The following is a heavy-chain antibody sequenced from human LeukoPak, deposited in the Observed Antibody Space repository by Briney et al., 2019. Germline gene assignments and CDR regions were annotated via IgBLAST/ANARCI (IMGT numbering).Heavy chain of an antibody. D-gene: IGHD2-2*02. CDR1: GYTFTGYY. CDR3: ARDRRVYCSSTSCYRGPPDY. J-gene: IGHJ4*02. Sequence: GASVKVSCKASGYTFTGYYMHWVRQAPGQGLEWMGWINPNSGGTNYAQKFQGRVTMTRDTSISTAYMELSRLRSDDTAVYYCARDRRVYCSSTSCYRGPPDYWGQGTLVTVSS. CDR2: INPNSGGT. V-gene: IGHV1-2*02.